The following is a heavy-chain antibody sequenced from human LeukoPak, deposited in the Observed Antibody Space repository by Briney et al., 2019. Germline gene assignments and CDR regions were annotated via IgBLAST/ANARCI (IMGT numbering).Heavy chain of an antibody. D-gene: IGHD3-3*01. CDR2: IKGDGSST. Sequence: GGSLRLSCAASGFTFSNYWMHWVRQAPGKGLVWVSRIKGDGSSTVYADSVKGRFTMSRDNAKNTVYLQMDSLRAEDTAVYYCARDLLEWYFDYWGQGTLVTVSS. V-gene: IGHV3-74*01. CDR3: ARDLLEWYFDY. J-gene: IGHJ4*02. CDR1: GFTFSNYW.